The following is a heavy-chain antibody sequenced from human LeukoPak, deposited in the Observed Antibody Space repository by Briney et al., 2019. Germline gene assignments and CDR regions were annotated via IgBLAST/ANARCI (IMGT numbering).Heavy chain of an antibody. Sequence: SETLSLTCTVSGGSISSSSYYWGWIRQPPGKGLEWIGSIYYSGSTYYNPSLKSRVTISVDTSKNQFSLKLSSVTAADTAVYYCVRDRGRPLHIVATIGRGDGDDYWGQGTLVTVSS. CDR2: IYYSGST. J-gene: IGHJ4*02. V-gene: IGHV4-39*07. CDR3: VRDRGRPLHIVATIGRGDGDDY. CDR1: GGSISSSSYY. D-gene: IGHD5-12*01.